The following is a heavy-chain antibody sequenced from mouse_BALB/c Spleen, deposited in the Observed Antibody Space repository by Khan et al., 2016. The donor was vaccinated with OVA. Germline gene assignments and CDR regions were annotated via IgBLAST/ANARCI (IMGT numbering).Heavy chain of an antibody. CDR1: GFNIKDSY. J-gene: IGHJ3*01. Sequence: VQLQQSGAELVKPGASVKLSCTASGFNIKDSYMHWVKQTPEQGPEWIGRIDPANGDIKYAPKFQDQATIAADTSSNTAYLQLSSLTSEDTAVYYCATFYDNHFAYWGQGTLVTVSA. CDR2: IDPANGDI. CDR3: ATFYDNHFAY. D-gene: IGHD2-10*01. V-gene: IGHV14-3*02.